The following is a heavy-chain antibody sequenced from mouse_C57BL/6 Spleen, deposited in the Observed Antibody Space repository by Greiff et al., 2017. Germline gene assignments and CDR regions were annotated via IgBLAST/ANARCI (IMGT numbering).Heavy chain of an antibody. CDR3: VCTDYYGSSFDY. J-gene: IGHJ2*01. V-gene: IGHV1-55*01. D-gene: IGHD1-1*01. CDR2: LYPGSVST. CDR1: GYPFTSYW. Sequence: QVQLQQPGAELVKPGASVKMSCKASGYPFTSYWLTWGKQRPGQGLEWIGDLYPGSVSTNYNEKFKSKATLTVDTSSSTAYMQLSSLTSEDSAVYYCVCTDYYGSSFDYWGQGTTLTVSS.